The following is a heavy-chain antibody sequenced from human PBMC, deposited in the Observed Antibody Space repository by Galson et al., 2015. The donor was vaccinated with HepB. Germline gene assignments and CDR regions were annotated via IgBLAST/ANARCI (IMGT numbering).Heavy chain of an antibody. CDR2: ISYIGST. CDR1: GGSFSCYY. CDR3: ARASGWLQLRPRYFDY. V-gene: IGHV4-59*01. Sequence: SETLSLTCTVYGGSFSCYYWNWIRQPPGNGLESIGYISYIGSTNHNPSRKSRVPISVDTSKNQFSLKVSSVTAADPAVYYCARASGWLQLRPRYFDYWGQGTLVTVSS. D-gene: IGHD5-24*01. J-gene: IGHJ4*02.